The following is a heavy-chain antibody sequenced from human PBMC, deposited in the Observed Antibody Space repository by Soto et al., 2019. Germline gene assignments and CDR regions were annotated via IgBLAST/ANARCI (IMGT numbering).Heavy chain of an antibody. CDR2: IYYSGST. J-gene: IGHJ4*02. D-gene: IGHD1-1*01. V-gene: IGHV4-59*08. CDR3: ARRYGYSFDY. CDR1: GGSISSYY. Sequence: SETLSLTCTVSGGSISSYYWSWIRQPPGKGLERIGYIYYSGSTNYTPSLKSRVTISVDTSKNQFSLKLSSVTAADTAVYYCARRYGYSFDYWGQGTLVT.